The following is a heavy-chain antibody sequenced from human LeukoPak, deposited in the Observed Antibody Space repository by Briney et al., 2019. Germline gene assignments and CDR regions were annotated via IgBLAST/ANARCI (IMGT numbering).Heavy chain of an antibody. J-gene: IGHJ5*02. CDR3: ARPHVPTASTNWFDP. Sequence: GASVKVSCKASGGTFSSYAISWVRQATGQGLEWMGWMNPNSGNTGYAQKFQGRVTMTRNTSISTAYMELSSLRAEDTAVYYCARPHVPTASTNWFDPWGQGTLVTVSS. V-gene: IGHV1-8*02. CDR2: MNPNSGNT. CDR1: GGTFSSYA. D-gene: IGHD2-2*01.